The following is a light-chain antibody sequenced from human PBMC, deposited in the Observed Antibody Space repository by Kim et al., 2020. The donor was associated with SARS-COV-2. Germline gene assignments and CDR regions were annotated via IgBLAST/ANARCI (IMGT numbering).Light chain of an antibody. CDR1: QSITSG. V-gene: IGKV1-5*01. CDR3: QQHNGY. CDR2: AVS. J-gene: IGKJ4*01. Sequence: PLSAAVGDTVTITCRASQSITSGLAWYQQKPGKAPKLLIYAVSSLDSGVPSRFSGSGSGTQFTLTISSLQPDDFATYYCQQHNGYFGGGTKADI.